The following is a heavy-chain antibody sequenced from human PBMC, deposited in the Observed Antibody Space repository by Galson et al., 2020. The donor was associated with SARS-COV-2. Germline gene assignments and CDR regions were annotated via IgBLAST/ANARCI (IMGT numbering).Heavy chain of an antibody. Sequence: KMSGPTMVKPTQTLTLNCKFSGFVLTTSGGGVGWIRQLPGKALEWPAIIYWNDSKRYSASLKSRLTITKDTSKNQVDITMTNLNPADTGTCYCAHTGHQLLPPTDAFDIWGQGTMVTVSS. J-gene: IGHJ3*02. CDR2: IYWNDSK. V-gene: IGHV2-5*01. CDR1: GFVLTTSGGG. D-gene: IGHD2-2*01. CDR3: AHTGHQLLPPTDAFDI.